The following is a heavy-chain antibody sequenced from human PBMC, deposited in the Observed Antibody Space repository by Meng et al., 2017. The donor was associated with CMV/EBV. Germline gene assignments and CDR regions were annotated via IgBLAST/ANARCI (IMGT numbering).Heavy chain of an antibody. J-gene: IGHJ6*02. CDR1: GYTFTGYY. CDR2: INPNSGGT. Sequence: ASVKVSCKASGYTFTGYYMHWVRQAPGQGLEWMGWINPNSGGTNYAQKFQGRVTMTRDTSISTAYMELSRLRSDDTAVYYCARDLTTDTAMVTGYYYGMDVWGQGTTVTVSS. V-gene: IGHV1-2*02. CDR3: ARDLTTDTAMVTGYYYGMDV. D-gene: IGHD5-18*01.